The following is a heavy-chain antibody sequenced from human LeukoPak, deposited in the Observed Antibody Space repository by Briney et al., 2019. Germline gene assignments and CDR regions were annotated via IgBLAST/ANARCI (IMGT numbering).Heavy chain of an antibody. CDR3: ARGPLRGGDCS. J-gene: IGHJ5*02. D-gene: IGHD2-21*02. V-gene: IGHV3-23*01. Sequence: GGSLRLSCAASRFTFSSYAMSWVRQAPGKGLEWVSAISGSGGSTYYADSVKGRFTISRDNSKNTLYLQMNSLRAEDTAIYYCARGPLRGGDCSWGQGTLVTVSS. CDR1: RFTFSSYA. CDR2: ISGSGGST.